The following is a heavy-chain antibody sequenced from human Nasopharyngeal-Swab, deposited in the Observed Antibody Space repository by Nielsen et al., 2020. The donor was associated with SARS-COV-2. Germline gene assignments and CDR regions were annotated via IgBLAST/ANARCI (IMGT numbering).Heavy chain of an antibody. Sequence: ASVKVSCKASGYTFTGYYMHWVRQASGQGLEWMGRINPNSGGTNYAQKFQGRVTMTRDTSISTAYMELSRLRSDDTAVYYCARARYSSGWYVDYWGQGTLVTVSS. J-gene: IGHJ4*02. D-gene: IGHD6-19*01. CDR3: ARARYSSGWYVDY. CDR1: GYTFTGYY. CDR2: INPNSGGT. V-gene: IGHV1-2*06.